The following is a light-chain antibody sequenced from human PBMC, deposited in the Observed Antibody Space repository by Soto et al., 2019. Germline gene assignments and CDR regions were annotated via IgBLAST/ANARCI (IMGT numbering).Light chain of an antibody. CDR3: GTWDSSLSAHYV. V-gene: IGLV1-51*01. CDR1: SSNIGNNY. CDR2: DNN. J-gene: IGLJ1*01. Sequence: QSVLTQPPSVSAAPGQTVTISCSGSSSNIGNNYVSWYQQLPGTAPKLLIYDNNKRPPGIPDRFSGSKSGTSATLGITGLQTWDEADYYCGTWDSSLSAHYVFGTGPKLTVL.